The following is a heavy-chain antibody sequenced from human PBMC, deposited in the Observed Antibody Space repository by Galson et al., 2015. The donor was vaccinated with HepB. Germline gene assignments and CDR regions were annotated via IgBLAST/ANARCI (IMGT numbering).Heavy chain of an antibody. J-gene: IGHJ4*02. V-gene: IGHV3-21*01. Sequence: SLRLSCAASGFAFSTYGMNWVRQAPGKGLEWVSYISATSTYIYYADSVRDRFSISRDNAKNSVFLQMNSLRADDTAIYYCARDVSNSGGGYEYWGPGTLVTVSS. CDR1: GFAFSTYG. D-gene: IGHD3-16*01. CDR3: ARDVSNSGGGYEY. CDR2: ISATSTYI.